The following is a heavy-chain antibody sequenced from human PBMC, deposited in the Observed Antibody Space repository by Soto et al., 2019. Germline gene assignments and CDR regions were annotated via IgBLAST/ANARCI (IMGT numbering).Heavy chain of an antibody. J-gene: IGHJ6*02. CDR1: GGSISSYY. CDR2: IYTSGST. V-gene: IGHV4-4*07. Sequence: SETLSLTCTVSGGSISSYYWSWIRQPAGKGLEWIGRIYTSGSTNYNPSLKSRVTMSVDTSKNQFSLKLSSVTAADTAVYYCARDEAGMEYCSGGSCYSGMDVWGQGTTVTVSS. D-gene: IGHD2-15*01. CDR3: ARDEAGMEYCSGGSCYSGMDV.